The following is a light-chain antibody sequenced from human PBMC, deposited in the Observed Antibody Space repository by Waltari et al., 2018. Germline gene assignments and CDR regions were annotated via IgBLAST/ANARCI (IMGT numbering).Light chain of an antibody. CDR2: GAS. Sequence: EIVLTQSPGTLSLSPGERATLSCRASQSVGRSLAWYQQKPGQAPSLLIYGASSRATGVPDSFSGSGSGTDFSLTISRLEPEDFAVYYCQHYVRLPVTFGQGTKVEIK. CDR1: QSVGRS. J-gene: IGKJ1*01. V-gene: IGKV3-20*01. CDR3: QHYVRLPVT.